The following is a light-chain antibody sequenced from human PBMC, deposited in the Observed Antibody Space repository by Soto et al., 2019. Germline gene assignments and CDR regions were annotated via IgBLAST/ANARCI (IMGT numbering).Light chain of an antibody. Sequence: EIVLTQSPATLSLSPGERATLSCRASQSVSSYLAWYQQKPGQAPRLLIYDASNRATGIPARFSGSGSGTDFTLTISSIEHEDFAVYYCQQRSNWPPITFSQGTRLEIK. CDR3: QQRSNWPPIT. CDR2: DAS. J-gene: IGKJ5*01. CDR1: QSVSSY. V-gene: IGKV3-11*01.